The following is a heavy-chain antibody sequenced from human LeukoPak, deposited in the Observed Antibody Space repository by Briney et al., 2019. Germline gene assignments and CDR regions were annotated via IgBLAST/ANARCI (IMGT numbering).Heavy chain of an antibody. CDR1: GGSISSGSYY. J-gene: IGHJ5*02. Sequence: SETLSLTCTVSGGSISSGSYYWSWIRQPAGKGLEWIGRIYTSGSTNYNPSLKSRVTISVDTSKNQFSLKLSSVTAADTAVYYCARGGVEEWLRFEVTWFDPWGQGTLVTVSS. D-gene: IGHD5-12*01. V-gene: IGHV4-61*02. CDR3: ARGGVEEWLRFEVTWFDP. CDR2: IYTSGST.